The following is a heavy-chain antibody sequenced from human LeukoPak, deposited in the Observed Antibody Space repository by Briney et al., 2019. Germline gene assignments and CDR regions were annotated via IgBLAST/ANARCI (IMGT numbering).Heavy chain of an antibody. CDR3: ARPWGYDDYFDY. D-gene: IGHD5-12*01. CDR2: ISGSGGST. J-gene: IGHJ4*02. Sequence: GGSLRLSCAASGFTFSSYAMSWVRQAPGKGLEWVSAISGSGGSTYYADSVKGRFTISRDNAKNTLYLQMNSLRAEDTAVYYCARPWGYDDYFDYWGQGTLVTVSS. CDR1: GFTFSSYA. V-gene: IGHV3-23*01.